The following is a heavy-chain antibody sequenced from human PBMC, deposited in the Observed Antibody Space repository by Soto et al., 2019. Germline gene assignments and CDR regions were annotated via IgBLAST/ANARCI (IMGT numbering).Heavy chain of an antibody. J-gene: IGHJ4*02. CDR3: AAGYSSGWYGFGDY. CDR1: GFTFSSYG. CDR2: ISYDGSNK. Sequence: QVQLVESGGGVVQPGRSLRLSCAASGFTFSSYGMHWVRQAPGKGLEWVAVISYDGSNKYYADSVKGRFTISRDNSKNTLYLQMNSLRAEDTAVYYCAAGYSSGWYGFGDYWGQGTLVNVSS. V-gene: IGHV3-30*03. D-gene: IGHD6-19*01.